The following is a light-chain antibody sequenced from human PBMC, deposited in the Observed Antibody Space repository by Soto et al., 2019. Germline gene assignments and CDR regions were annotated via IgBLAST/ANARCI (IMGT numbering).Light chain of an antibody. CDR2: TAS. Sequence: DIQMTQSPSSVSASIGDRVTITCRASQDISTWLGWYQQKPGKAPNLLIYTASSLQSGVPSRFSGSGSGTEFTLNIDSLQPEDFETYYCQQGNSFPFTFGPGTTVDI. J-gene: IGKJ3*01. V-gene: IGKV1-12*01. CDR3: QQGNSFPFT. CDR1: QDISTW.